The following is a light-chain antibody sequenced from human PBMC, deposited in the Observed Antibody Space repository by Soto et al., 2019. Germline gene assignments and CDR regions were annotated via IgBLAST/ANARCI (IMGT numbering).Light chain of an antibody. CDR2: DAS. CDR3: QQRSNWPLT. V-gene: IGKV3-11*01. Sequence: TQSPATLSLSPGERATLSCRASQSVRSYLAWYQHKHGQAPRLLIYDASNRATGIPARFSGSGSGTDFTLTISSLEPEDFAVYYCQQRSNWPLTFGGGTKVDIK. J-gene: IGKJ4*01. CDR1: QSVRSY.